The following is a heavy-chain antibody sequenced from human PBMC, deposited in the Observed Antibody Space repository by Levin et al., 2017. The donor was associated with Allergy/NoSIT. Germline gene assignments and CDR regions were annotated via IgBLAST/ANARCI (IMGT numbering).Heavy chain of an antibody. V-gene: IGHV3-23*01. Sequence: GESLKISCRASGFSLSGHAMSWVRQAPGKGLNWVSAISGDGNNEYYADSMRGRFTVSRDTSGNTVFLQMDSLSAEDTAVYYCAYDSVLPFEYWGQGTLVTVSS. J-gene: IGHJ4*02. CDR3: AYDSVLPFEY. CDR1: GFSLSGHA. D-gene: IGHD3-16*01. CDR2: ISGDGNNE.